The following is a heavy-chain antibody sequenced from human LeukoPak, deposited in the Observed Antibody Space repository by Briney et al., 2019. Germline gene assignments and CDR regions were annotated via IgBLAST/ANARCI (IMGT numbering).Heavy chain of an antibody. CDR3: ASERPSSSWYDY. CDR2: IKGDGSEK. J-gene: IGHJ4*02. V-gene: IGHV3-7*01. CDR1: GFTFSSYW. Sequence: QPGGSLRLSCAASGFTFSSYWMTSVRQAPGKGLEWVANIKGDGSEKYYVDSVKGQFTISRDSAKNSLFLQMNSLRAEDTAVYYCASERPSSSWYDYWGQGTLVTVSS. D-gene: IGHD6-13*01.